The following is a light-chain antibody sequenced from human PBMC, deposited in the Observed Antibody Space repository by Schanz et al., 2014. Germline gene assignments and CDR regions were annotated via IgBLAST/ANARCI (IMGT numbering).Light chain of an antibody. Sequence: EIVLTQSPGTLSLSPGERATLSCRASQSVSSSYLAWYQQKPGQAPRLLIYGASFRSTGIPDRFSGSASGTVYTLTISRVEPDDFAVYYCQQYSACSAFVQGPKVEIK. CDR2: GAS. CDR3: QQYSACSA. CDR1: QSVSSSY. V-gene: IGKV3-20*01. J-gene: IGKJ1*01.